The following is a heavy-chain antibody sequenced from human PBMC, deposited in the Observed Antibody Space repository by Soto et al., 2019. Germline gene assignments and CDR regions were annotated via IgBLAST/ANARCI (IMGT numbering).Heavy chain of an antibody. CDR2: INHSGST. Sequence: SETLSLTCAVYGGSFSGYYWSWIRQPPGKGLEWIGEINHSGSTNYNPSLKSRVTISVDTSKNQFSLKLSSVTAADTAVYYCARAIFSYYYYYMDVWGKGTTVTVSS. CDR1: GGSFSGYY. J-gene: IGHJ6*03. CDR3: ARAIFSYYYYYMDV. V-gene: IGHV4-34*01. D-gene: IGHD3-9*01.